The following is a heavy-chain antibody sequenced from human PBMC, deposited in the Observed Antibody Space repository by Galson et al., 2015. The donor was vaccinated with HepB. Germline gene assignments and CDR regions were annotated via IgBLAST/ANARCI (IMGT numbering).Heavy chain of an antibody. CDR1: GGSFSGYY. D-gene: IGHD1-26*01. V-gene: IGHV4-34*01. CDR2: INHSGST. Sequence: SETLSLTCAVYGGSFSGYYWSWIRQPPGKGLEWIGEINHSGSTNYNPSLKSRVTISVDTSKNQFSLKLSSVTAADTAVYYCARGYDSGSYLPWGQGTLVTVSS. J-gene: IGHJ5*02. CDR3: ARGYDSGSYLP.